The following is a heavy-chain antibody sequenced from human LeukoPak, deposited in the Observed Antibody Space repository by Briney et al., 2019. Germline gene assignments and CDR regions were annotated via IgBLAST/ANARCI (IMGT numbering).Heavy chain of an antibody. CDR2: ISSSGSTI. V-gene: IGHV3-11*01. CDR1: GFTFSDYY. D-gene: IGHD2-2*03. CDR3: ARVDKDYPYYFDY. Sequence: GGSLRPSCAASGFTFSDYYMSWVRQAPGKGLEWVSYISSSGSTIYYADSVKGRFTISRDNAKNSLYLQMNSLRAEDTAVYYCARVDKDYPYYFDYWGQGTLVTVSS. J-gene: IGHJ4*02.